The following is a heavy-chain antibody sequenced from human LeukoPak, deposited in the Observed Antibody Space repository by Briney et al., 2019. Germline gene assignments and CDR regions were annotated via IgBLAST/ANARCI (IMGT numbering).Heavy chain of an antibody. CDR2: IYSGGST. CDR3: ARQKGDGYTFDY. J-gene: IGHJ4*02. V-gene: IGHV3-66*04. D-gene: IGHD5-24*01. Sequence: GGSLRLSCAASGFTFSSYWMSWVRQAPGKGLEWVSVIYSGGSTYYADSVKGRFTISRDNSKNTLYLQMNSLRAEDTAVYYCARQKGDGYTFDYWGQGTLVTVSS. CDR1: GFTFSSYW.